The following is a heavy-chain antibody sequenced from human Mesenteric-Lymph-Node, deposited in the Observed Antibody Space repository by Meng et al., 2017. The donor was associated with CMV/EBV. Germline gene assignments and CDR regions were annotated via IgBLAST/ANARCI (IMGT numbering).Heavy chain of an antibody. CDR2: ISSSSSYI. D-gene: IGHD4-23*01. CDR3: ARDNPRWRAFDI. J-gene: IGHJ3*02. CDR1: GFTFSSYS. V-gene: IGHV3-21*01. Sequence: GESLKISCAASGFTFSSYSMNWVRQAPGKGLEWVSSISSSSSYIYYADSVKGRFTISRENAKNSLYLQMNSLRAGDTAVYYCARDNPRWRAFDIWGQGTMVTVSS.